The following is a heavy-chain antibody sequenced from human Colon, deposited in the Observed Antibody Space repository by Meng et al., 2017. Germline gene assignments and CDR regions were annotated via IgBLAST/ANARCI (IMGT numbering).Heavy chain of an antibody. CDR2: ISYSGST. J-gene: IGHJ5*02. CDR3: ARHQQWLDGWFDP. V-gene: IGHV4-39*07. CDR1: GGSISSSSYY. Sequence: SETLSLTCTVSGGSISSSSYYWGWIRQPPGKGLEWIGSISYSGSTYYNPSLKSRVTISVDTSKNQFSLKLSSVTAADTAVYYCARHQQWLDGWFDPWGQGTLVTVSS. D-gene: IGHD6-19*01.